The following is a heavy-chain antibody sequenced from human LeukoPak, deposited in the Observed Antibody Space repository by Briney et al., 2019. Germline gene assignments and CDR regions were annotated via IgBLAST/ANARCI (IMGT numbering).Heavy chain of an antibody. CDR2: IYYSGST. V-gene: IGHV4-59*01. CDR1: GGSISSYY. CDR3: ARESYIHYFDY. D-gene: IGHD3-10*01. Sequence: PETLSLTCTVSGGSISSYYWSWIRQPPGKGLEWIGDIYYSGSTNYNPSLKSRVTISVDTSKNQFSLKLSSVTAADTAVYYCARESYIHYFDYWGQGTLVTVSS. J-gene: IGHJ4*02.